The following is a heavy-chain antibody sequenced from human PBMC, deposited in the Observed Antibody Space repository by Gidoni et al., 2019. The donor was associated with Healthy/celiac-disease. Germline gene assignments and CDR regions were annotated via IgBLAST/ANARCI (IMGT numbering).Heavy chain of an antibody. Sequence: QVQLVESGGGVAQPGRSLSLSCAASGFTFSSYVITWVRQAPGKGLEWVAVIWYDGSNKYYADSVKGRFTISRDNSKNTLYLQMNSLRAEDTAVYYCARDPVRGGYDYYYYYGMDVWGQGTTVTVSS. V-gene: IGHV3-33*01. CDR3: ARDPVRGGYDYYYYYGMDV. J-gene: IGHJ6*02. CDR1: GFTFSSYV. CDR2: IWYDGSNK. D-gene: IGHD5-12*01.